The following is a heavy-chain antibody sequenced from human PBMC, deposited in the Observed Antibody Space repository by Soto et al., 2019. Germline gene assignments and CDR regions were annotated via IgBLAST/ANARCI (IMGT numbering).Heavy chain of an antibody. CDR3: ARDRNVRI. CDR1: GGAFSDYY. J-gene: IGHJ4*02. D-gene: IGHD1-1*01. Sequence: QVQLQQWGAGLLKPSETLSLTCAVYGGAFSDYYWSWIRQPPGKGLEWIGEIDHIGTTSYNPSLKSRVTISAAMSKKQLSLTLTSVTAADKALYYCARDRNVRIWGQGTLVSLSS. CDR2: IDHIGTT. V-gene: IGHV4-34*01.